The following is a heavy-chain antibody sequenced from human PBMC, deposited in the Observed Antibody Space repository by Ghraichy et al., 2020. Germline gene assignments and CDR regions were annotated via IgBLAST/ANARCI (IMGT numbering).Heavy chain of an antibody. V-gene: IGHV3-7*03. CDR3: AREGPTYYDFWSGRNFYLDS. CDR1: GFNFSSYW. CDR2: IKADGSET. Sequence: LSLTCAASGFNFSSYWMSWVRQAPGKGLEWVANIKADGSETYFVDSVKGRFTMSRDNAKNSVFLQMKSLRAEDTAVYFCAREGPTYYDFWSGRNFYLDSWGQGILVTVSS. D-gene: IGHD3-3*01. J-gene: IGHJ4*02.